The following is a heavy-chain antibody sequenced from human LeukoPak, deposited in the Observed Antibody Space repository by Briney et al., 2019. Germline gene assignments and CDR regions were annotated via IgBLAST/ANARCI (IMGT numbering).Heavy chain of an antibody. CDR1: GFTFSSYG. CDR3: AKDGDFWSGYPNY. CDR2: ISYDGSNK. J-gene: IGHJ4*02. D-gene: IGHD3-3*01. Sequence: GGSLRLSCAASGFTFSSYGMHWVRQAPGKGLEWVAVISYDGSNKYYADSVKGRFTISRDNSKNTLYLQMNSLRAEDTAVYYCAKDGDFWSGYPNYWGQGTLVTVSS. V-gene: IGHV3-30*18.